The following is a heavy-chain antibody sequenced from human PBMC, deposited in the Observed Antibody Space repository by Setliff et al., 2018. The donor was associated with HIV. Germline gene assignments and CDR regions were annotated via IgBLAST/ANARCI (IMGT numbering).Heavy chain of an antibody. CDR1: GYTFTSYD. CDR2: MNPNSGNT. J-gene: IGHJ3*02. Sequence: GASVKVSCKASGYTFTSYDINWVRQATGQGLEWMGWMNPNSGNTGYAQKFQGRVTMTRNTSISTDYMELSSLRSEDTAVYYCARGPNYYDSSGYYYRDAFDIWGQGTMVTVSS. V-gene: IGHV1-8*02. CDR3: ARGPNYYDSSGYYYRDAFDI. D-gene: IGHD3-22*01.